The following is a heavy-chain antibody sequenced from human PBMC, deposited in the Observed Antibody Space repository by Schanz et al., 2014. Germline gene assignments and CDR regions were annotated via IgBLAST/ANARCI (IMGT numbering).Heavy chain of an antibody. D-gene: IGHD6-19*01. V-gene: IGHV1-3*01. CDR2: INAGTGNT. CDR3: ARGGYSSGWYDRDIAHFDY. CDR1: GYSFTPFP. Sequence: QVQLVQSWAEVKGPGASVKVSCKASGYSFTPFPIHWVRQAPGQRLEWMGWINAGTGNTEYSQKFQGRVTMTIDPYTSTAYMELRSLRSDDTAVYYCARGGYSSGWYDRDIAHFDYWGQGTLVTVSS. J-gene: IGHJ4*02.